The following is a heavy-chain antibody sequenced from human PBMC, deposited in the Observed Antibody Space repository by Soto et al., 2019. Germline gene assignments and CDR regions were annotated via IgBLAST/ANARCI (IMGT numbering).Heavy chain of an antibody. V-gene: IGHV1-3*01. CDR3: ARDCFTLIAAANF. J-gene: IGHJ4*02. D-gene: IGHD6-13*01. CDR1: GDTFTSYS. Sequence: GASVKVSCKASGDTFTSYSMPWVRQAPGQRLEWMGWINAGNGNTKYSQKFQGRVTITRDTSASTAYMELSSLRSEDTAVYYCARDCFTLIAAANFWGQAPLVTVSS. CDR2: INAGNGNT.